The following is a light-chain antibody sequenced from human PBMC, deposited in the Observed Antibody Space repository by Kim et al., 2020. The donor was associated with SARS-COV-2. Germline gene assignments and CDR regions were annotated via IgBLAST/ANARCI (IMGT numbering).Light chain of an antibody. Sequence: ELTQPPSVSVSPGQTASITCSGDKLGDKYACWYQQKPGQSPVLVIYQDSKRPSGIPERFSGSNSGNTATLTISGTQAMDEADYYCQAWDSSVVFGGGTQLTVL. CDR3: QAWDSSVV. J-gene: IGLJ2*01. V-gene: IGLV3-1*01. CDR1: KLGDKY. CDR2: QDS.